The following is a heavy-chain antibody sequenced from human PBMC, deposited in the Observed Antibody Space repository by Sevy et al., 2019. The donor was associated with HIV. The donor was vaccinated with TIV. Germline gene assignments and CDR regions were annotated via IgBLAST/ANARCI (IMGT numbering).Heavy chain of an antibody. V-gene: IGHV3-23*01. CDR1: GFTFSNSA. D-gene: IGHD3-16*01. Sequence: GGSLRLSCAASGFTFSNSAMNWVRQAPGKGLEWVSVFSGSTGRTFYADSVKGRLTISRDNSNNMLYLQMNSLRAEDTAVYHCAKGKDHSDYVRGAFDMWGQGTVVTVSS. CDR2: FSGSTGRT. CDR3: AKGKDHSDYVRGAFDM. J-gene: IGHJ3*02.